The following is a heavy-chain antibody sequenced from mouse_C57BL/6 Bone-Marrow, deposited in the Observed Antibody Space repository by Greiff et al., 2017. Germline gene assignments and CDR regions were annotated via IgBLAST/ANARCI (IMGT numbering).Heavy chain of an antibody. Sequence: QVQLQQSGPELVKPGASVKISCKASGYTFTDYYINWVKQRPGQGLEWIGWIYPGSGNTKYNEKFKGKATLTVDTSSSTAYMQLSVLTSEDSAVYFCARIQGGVVASGTRVDYAMDYWGQGTSVTVSS. CDR1: GYTFTDYY. V-gene: IGHV1-84*01. CDR2: IYPGSGNT. D-gene: IGHD1-1*01. J-gene: IGHJ4*01. CDR3: ARIQGGVVASGTRVDYAMDY.